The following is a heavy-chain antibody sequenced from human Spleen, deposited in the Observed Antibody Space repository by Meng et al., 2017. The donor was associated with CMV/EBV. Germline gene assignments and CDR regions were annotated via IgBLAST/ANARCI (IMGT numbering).Heavy chain of an antibody. CDR1: GGSISSGDYY. CDR3: VREGAMETYGMDV. J-gene: IGHJ6*02. CDR2: IYYSGTT. D-gene: IGHD1-26*01. V-gene: IGHV4-30-4*08. Sequence: SETLSLTCTVSGGSISSGDYYWSWIRQPPGKGLEWIGYIYYSGTTYYNPSLKSRLTISVDTSKNQFSLKLTSVTAADTAVYYCVREGAMETYGMDVWGQGTTVTVSS.